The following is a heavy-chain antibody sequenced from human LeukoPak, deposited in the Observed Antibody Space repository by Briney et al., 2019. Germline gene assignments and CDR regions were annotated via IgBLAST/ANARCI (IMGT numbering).Heavy chain of an antibody. CDR2: IYYSGST. Sequence: SETLSLTCTVSGGSISSGGYYWSWIRQHPGKGLEWIGYIYYSGSTYDNPSLKSRVTISVDTSKNQFSLKLSSVTAADTAVYYCAIVTYYDFWIGRVGAYYYYYMDVWGKGTTVTVSS. J-gene: IGHJ6*03. V-gene: IGHV4-31*03. CDR3: AIVTYYDFWIGRVGAYYYYYMDV. D-gene: IGHD3-3*01. CDR1: GGSISSGGYY.